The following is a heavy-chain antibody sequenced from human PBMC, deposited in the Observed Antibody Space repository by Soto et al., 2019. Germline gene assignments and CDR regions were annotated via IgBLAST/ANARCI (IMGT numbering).Heavy chain of an antibody. CDR1: GDSVSSNSAA. Sequence: SRTLSLTCAISGDSVSSNSAAWNWIRQSPSRGLEWLGRTYYRSKWYNDYAVSVKSRITINPDTSKNQFSMQLNSVTPEDTAVYYCARAWIYYGSGSYYKSSGYYFDYWGQGPLVTVSS. CDR3: ARAWIYYGSGSYYKSSGYYFDY. V-gene: IGHV6-1*01. CDR2: TYYRSKWYN. D-gene: IGHD3-10*01. J-gene: IGHJ4*02.